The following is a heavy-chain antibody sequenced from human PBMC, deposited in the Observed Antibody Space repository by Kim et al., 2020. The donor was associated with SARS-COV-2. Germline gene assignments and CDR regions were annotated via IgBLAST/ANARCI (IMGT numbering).Heavy chain of an antibody. CDR1: GFTFSSYG. Sequence: GGSLRLSCAASGFTFSSYGMHWVRQAPGKGLERVAVIWYDGSNKYYADSVKGRFTISRDNSKNTLYLQMNSLRAEDTAVYYCARLDYGDYSLFDLWGRGTLVTVSS. V-gene: IGHV3-33*01. CDR2: IWYDGSNK. D-gene: IGHD4-17*01. CDR3: ARLDYGDYSLFDL. J-gene: IGHJ2*01.